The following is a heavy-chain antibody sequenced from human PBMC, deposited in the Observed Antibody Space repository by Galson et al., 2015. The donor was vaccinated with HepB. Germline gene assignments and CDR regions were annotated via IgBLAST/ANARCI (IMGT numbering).Heavy chain of an antibody. CDR2: INTNTGNP. Sequence: SVKVSCKASGYTFTSYAMNWVRQAPGQGLEWMGWINTNTGNPTYAQGFTGRFVFSLDTSVSTAYLQISSLKAEDTAVYYCARSLNRVATIGAFFDYWGQGTLVTVSS. CDR1: GYTFTSYA. V-gene: IGHV7-4-1*02. D-gene: IGHD5-24*01. J-gene: IGHJ4*02. CDR3: ARSLNRVATIGAFFDY.